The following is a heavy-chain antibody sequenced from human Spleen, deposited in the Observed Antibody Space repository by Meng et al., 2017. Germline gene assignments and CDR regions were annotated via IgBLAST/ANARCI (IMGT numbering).Heavy chain of an antibody. CDR3: ARNGPGSYYFDY. Sequence: SLKISCAASGFTFSSYAMHWVRQAPGKGLEWVAVISYDGSNKYYADSVKGRFTISRDNSKNTLYLQRNSLRAEDPAVYYCARNGPGSYYFDYWGQGTLVTVSS. V-gene: IGHV3-30*04. J-gene: IGHJ4*02. CDR1: GFTFSSYA. D-gene: IGHD1-26*01. CDR2: ISYDGSNK.